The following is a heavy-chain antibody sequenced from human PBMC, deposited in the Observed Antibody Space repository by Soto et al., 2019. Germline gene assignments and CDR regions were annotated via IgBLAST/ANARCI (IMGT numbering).Heavy chain of an antibody. J-gene: IGHJ4*02. D-gene: IGHD1-7*01. V-gene: IGHV2-26*01. CDR2: IFSNDEK. CDR3: ARIGNWHYPPCLDY. Sequence: QVTLKESGPVLVKPTETLTLTCTVSGFSLSNARMGVSWIRQPPGKALEWLAHIFSNDEKSYSTSLKSRLTISKDTSNSQVVLTMTNMDPVDTATYYCARIGNWHYPPCLDYWGQGTLVTVSS. CDR1: GFSLSNARMG.